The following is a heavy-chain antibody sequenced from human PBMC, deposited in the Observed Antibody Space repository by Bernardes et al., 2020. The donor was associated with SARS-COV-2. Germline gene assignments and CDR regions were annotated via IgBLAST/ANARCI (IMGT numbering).Heavy chain of an antibody. CDR2: TYTTGTT. D-gene: IGHD2-21*01. V-gene: IGHV3-66*02. J-gene: IGHJ4*02. Sequence: GGSLRLSCVVSGFSVSTNYLNWVRQAPGKGLEWVSMTYTTGTTYYADSVKGRFTVSRDNSKNTLYLQMNSLRGEDTALYFCARLQTSLYCAGSSCTDYWGQGTLVTVSS. CDR3: ARLQTSLYCAGSSCTDY. CDR1: GFSVSTNY.